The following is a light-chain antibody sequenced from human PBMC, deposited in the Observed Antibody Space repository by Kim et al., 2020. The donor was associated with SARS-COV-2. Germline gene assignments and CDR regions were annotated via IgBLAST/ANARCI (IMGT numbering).Light chain of an antibody. CDR3: QSYNISNVI. V-gene: IGLV6-57*01. J-gene: IGLJ2*01. Sequence: NFMLTQPHSVSESPGKAVTISCTRSSGSIGSNYVQWYQQRPGSSPTTVIYENKQRPSGVPDRFSGSIDSSSNSASLTISGLKTEDEADYYCQSYNISNVIFGGGTKLTVL. CDR1: SGSIGSNY. CDR2: ENK.